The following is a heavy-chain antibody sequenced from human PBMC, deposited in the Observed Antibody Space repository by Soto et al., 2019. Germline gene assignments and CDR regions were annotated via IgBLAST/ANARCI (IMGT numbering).Heavy chain of an antibody. J-gene: IGHJ6*02. CDR1: GYTFTSYD. Sequence: QVQLVQSGAEVKKPGASVKVSCKASGYTFTSYDINWVRQATGQGLEWMGWMNPNSGNPGYAQKFQGIVTMTRNTSTRTAYMELSSLRSEDTVVYYGAREGVRGMDVWGQGTTVTVSS. V-gene: IGHV1-8*01. CDR3: AREGVRGMDV. D-gene: IGHD3-16*01. CDR2: MNPNSGNP.